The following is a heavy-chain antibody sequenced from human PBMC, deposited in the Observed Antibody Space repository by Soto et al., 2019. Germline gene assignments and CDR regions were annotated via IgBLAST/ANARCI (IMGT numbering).Heavy chain of an antibody. D-gene: IGHD3-16*02. CDR1: GGSISSYY. CDR2: IYYSGST. CDR3: AVMITFGGVIVLDY. V-gene: IGHV4-59*01. J-gene: IGHJ4*02. Sequence: SETLSLSCTVSGGSISSYYWSWIRQPPGKGLEWIGYIYYSGSTNYNPSLKSRVTISVDTSKNQFSLKLSSVTAADTAVYYCAVMITFGGVIVLDYWGQGTLVTVSS.